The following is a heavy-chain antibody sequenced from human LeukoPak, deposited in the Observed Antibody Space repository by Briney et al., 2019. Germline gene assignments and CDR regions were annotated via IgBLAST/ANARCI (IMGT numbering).Heavy chain of an antibody. D-gene: IGHD6-13*01. CDR2: ISSSGSTI. J-gene: IGHJ6*03. CDR1: GFTFSDYY. V-gene: IGHV3-11*04. CDR3: AGVGEYSSSWQRYYYYYMDV. Sequence: GGSLRLSCAASGFTFSDYYMSWIRQAPGKGLEWVSYISSSGSTIYYADSVKGRFTISRDNAKNSLYLQMNSLRAEDTAVYYCAGVGEYSSSWQRYYYYYMDVWGKGTTVTVSS.